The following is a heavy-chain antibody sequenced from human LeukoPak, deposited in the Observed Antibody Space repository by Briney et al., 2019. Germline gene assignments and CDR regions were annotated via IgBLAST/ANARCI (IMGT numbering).Heavy chain of an antibody. Sequence: SETLSLTCAVYGGSFSGYYWSWIRQPPGKGLEWIGEINHSGSTNYNPSPKSRVTISVDTSKNQFSLKLSSVTAADTAVYYCARDQGAGTIDYWGQGTLVTVSS. V-gene: IGHV4-34*01. CDR1: GGSFSGYY. CDR2: INHSGST. J-gene: IGHJ4*02. CDR3: ARDQGAGTIDY. D-gene: IGHD6-19*01.